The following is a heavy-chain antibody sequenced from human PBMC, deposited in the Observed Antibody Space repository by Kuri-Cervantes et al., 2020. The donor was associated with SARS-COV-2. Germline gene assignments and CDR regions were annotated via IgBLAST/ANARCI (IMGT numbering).Heavy chain of an antibody. J-gene: IGHJ2*01. D-gene: IGHD6-13*01. CDR3: ARVIGSSWQSGWYFDL. CDR1: GYTFTSYD. CDR2: IIPIFGIA. V-gene: IGHV1-69*10. Sequence: SVKVSCKASGYTFTSYDINWVRQATGQGLEWMGGIIPIFGIANYAQKFQGRITMTTDTPTSTAYMELRSLRSDDTAVYYCARVIGSSWQSGWYFDLWGRGTLVTVSS.